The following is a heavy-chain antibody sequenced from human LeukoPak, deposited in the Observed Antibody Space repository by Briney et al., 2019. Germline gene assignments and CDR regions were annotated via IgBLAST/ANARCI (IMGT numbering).Heavy chain of an antibody. D-gene: IGHD6-19*01. V-gene: IGHV3-23*01. CDR2: IVASGGST. CDR1: GFSFSNYA. Sequence: PGGSLRLSCAASGFSFSNYAMSWVRQAPGKGLEWVSTIVASGGSTDYADSVRGRFTISRDTSKNTLFLQMNSLGAEDTAVYYCAKVLRSGWFFDYWGQGTLVTASS. CDR3: AKVLRSGWFFDY. J-gene: IGHJ4*02.